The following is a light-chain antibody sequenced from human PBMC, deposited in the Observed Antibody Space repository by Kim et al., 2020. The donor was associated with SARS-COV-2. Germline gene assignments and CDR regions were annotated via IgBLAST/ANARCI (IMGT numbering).Light chain of an antibody. CDR1: QSVSSSY. J-gene: IGKJ1*01. Sequence: APGERYTPTCRASQSVSSSYLAWYQQKPGQAPRLLIYGASSRATGVPDRFSGSGSGTDFTLTITRLEPEDFAVYYCQQYGNSPHTFGQGTKVDIK. V-gene: IGKV3-20*01. CDR3: QQYGNSPHT. CDR2: GAS.